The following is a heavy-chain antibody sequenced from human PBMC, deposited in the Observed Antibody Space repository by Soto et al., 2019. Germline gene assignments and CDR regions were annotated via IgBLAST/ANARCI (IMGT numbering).Heavy chain of an antibody. CDR2: IYWDDDK. Sequence: SGRCISKKKKGVGWIRQPPGKALEWRALIYWDDDKRYSPSLKSRLTITKDTSKNQVVLTMTNMDPVDTATYYCAHRPIGAGYSEPPFDFWGQGTLVTVSS. CDR1: GRCISKKKKG. J-gene: IGHJ4*02. CDR3: AHRPIGAGYSEPPFDF. D-gene: IGHD3-9*01. V-gene: IGHV2-5*02.